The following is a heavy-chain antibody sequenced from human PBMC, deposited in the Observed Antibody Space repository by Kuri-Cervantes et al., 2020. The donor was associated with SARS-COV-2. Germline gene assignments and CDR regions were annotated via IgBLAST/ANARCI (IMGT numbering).Heavy chain of an antibody. V-gene: IGHV3-23*01. Sequence: GGSLRLSCAASGFTFSSYAMSWVRQAPGKGLEWLSGISGSGGSTYYADPVKGRFTISRDNSKDTLYLQMNSLRAEDTAVYYCAKDFEAYCGGDCYLDYWGQGTLVTVSS. CDR3: AKDFEAYCGGDCYLDY. CDR1: GFTFSSYA. J-gene: IGHJ4*02. D-gene: IGHD2-21*02. CDR2: ISGSGGST.